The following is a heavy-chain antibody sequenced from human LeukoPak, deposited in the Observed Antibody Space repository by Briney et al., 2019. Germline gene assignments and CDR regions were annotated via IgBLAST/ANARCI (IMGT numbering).Heavy chain of an antibody. CDR3: ARGDIVATHFDY. CDR2: IYYSGST. D-gene: IGHD5-12*01. J-gene: IGHJ4*02. V-gene: IGHV4-61*01. Sequence: ASETLSLTCTVSGGSVSSGSYHWGWIRQPPGKGLEWIGYIYYSGSTNYNPSLKSRVTISVDTSKNQFSLKLSSVTAADTAVYYCARGDIVATHFDYWGQGTLVTVSS. CDR1: GGSVSSGSYH.